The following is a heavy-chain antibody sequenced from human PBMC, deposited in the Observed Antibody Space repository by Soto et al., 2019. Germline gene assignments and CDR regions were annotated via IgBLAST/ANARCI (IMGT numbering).Heavy chain of an antibody. CDR2: ISYDGSNK. CDR3: ARDYYGSGSSIYYYYGMDV. J-gene: IGHJ6*02. Sequence: GGSLRLSCAASGFTFSSYAMHWVRQAPGKGLEWVAVISYDGSNKYYADSVKGRFTISRDNSKNTLYLQMNSLRAEDTAVYYCARDYYGSGSSIYYYYGMDVWVQGTTVTVSS. CDR1: GFTFSSYA. D-gene: IGHD3-10*01. V-gene: IGHV3-30-3*01.